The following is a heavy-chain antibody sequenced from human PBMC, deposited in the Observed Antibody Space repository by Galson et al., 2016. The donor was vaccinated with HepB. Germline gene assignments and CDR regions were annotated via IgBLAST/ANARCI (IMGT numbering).Heavy chain of an antibody. V-gene: IGHV3-30*18. J-gene: IGHJ6*04. CDR1: GFTFSNSG. Sequence: SLRLSCAASGFTFSNSGMHWVRQAPGKGLEWVTVISYDGFNKYYTDSVTGQFTISRDNYKNTLYLQMNNLKAEETAVYHCEKELVPRTTDYYYAMDVWGTGTTVTVSS. D-gene: IGHD2/OR15-2a*01. CDR2: ISYDGFNK. CDR3: EKELVPRTTDYYYAMDV.